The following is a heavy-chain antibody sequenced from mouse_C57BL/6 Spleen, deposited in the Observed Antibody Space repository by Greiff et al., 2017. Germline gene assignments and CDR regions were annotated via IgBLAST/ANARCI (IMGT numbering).Heavy chain of an antibody. J-gene: IGHJ4*01. CDR1: GYSITSGYY. CDR2: ISYDGSN. D-gene: IGHD2-4*01. CDR3: ARDLSYDYDGDYYAMDY. Sequence: EVKLLESGPGLVKPSQSLSLTCSVTGYSITSGYYWNWIRQFPGNKLEWMGYISYDGSNNYNPSLKNRISITRDTSKNQFFLTLNSVTTEDTATYYCARDLSYDYDGDYYAMDYWGQGTSVTVSS. V-gene: IGHV3-6*01.